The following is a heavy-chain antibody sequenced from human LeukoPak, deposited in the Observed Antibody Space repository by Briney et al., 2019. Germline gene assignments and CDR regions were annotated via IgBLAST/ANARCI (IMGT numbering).Heavy chain of an antibody. CDR1: GFAFSGTW. V-gene: IGHV3-23*01. Sequence: GGSLRLSCAGSGFAFSGTWLNWVRQAPGKGLEWVSGISGSGGSTYYADSVKGRFTISRDNSKNTLYLQMNSLRAEDTAVYYCAKGSYSSGWYESDYWGQGTLVTVSS. CDR2: ISGSGGST. J-gene: IGHJ4*02. CDR3: AKGSYSSGWYESDY. D-gene: IGHD6-19*01.